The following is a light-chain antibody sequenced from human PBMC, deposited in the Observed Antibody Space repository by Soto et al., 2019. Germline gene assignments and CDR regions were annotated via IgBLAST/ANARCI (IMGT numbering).Light chain of an antibody. V-gene: IGKV3-20*01. J-gene: IGKJ2*01. Sequence: EIVLTQSPATLSVSPGDRVTLSCRASQSVDINLAWYQQRPGQAPRLLIYGASSRATGIPDRFSGSGSGTDFTLTISRLEPEDFAVYYCQQYGSSTYTFGQGTKVDIK. CDR3: QQYGSSTYT. CDR2: GAS. CDR1: QSVDIN.